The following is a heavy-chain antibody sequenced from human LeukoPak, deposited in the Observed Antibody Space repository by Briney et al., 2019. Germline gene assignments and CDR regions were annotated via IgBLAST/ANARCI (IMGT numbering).Heavy chain of an antibody. J-gene: IGHJ4*02. Sequence: ASVKVSCKASGYTFTSYGISWVRQAPGQGLEWMGWISAYNGNTNYAQKLQGRVTMTTDTSTSTAYMELRSLRSDDTAMYYCARDPWGYGGNSFDYWGQGTLVTVSS. CDR1: GYTFTSYG. V-gene: IGHV1-18*01. CDR3: ARDPWGYGGNSFDY. D-gene: IGHD4-23*01. CDR2: ISAYNGNT.